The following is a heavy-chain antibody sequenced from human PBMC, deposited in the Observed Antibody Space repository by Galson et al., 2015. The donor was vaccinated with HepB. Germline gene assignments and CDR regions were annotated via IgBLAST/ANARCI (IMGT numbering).Heavy chain of an antibody. CDR1: GFTFSSYG. CDR3: AKDLDYGGNSADLPVSPSAFDI. Sequence: SLRLSCAASGFTFSSYGMHWVRQAPGKGLEWVAFIRYDGSNKYYADSVKGRFTISRDNSKNTLYLQTNSLRAEDTAVYYCAKDLDYGGNSADLPVSPSAFDIWGQGTMVTVSS. J-gene: IGHJ3*02. CDR2: IRYDGSNK. D-gene: IGHD4-23*01. V-gene: IGHV3-30*02.